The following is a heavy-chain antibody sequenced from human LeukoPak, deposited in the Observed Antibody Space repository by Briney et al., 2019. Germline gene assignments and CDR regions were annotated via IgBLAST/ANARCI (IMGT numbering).Heavy chain of an antibody. J-gene: IGHJ6*02. CDR2: MNPNSGNT. D-gene: IGHD3-3*01. CDR1: GYTFTSYG. V-gene: IGHV1-8*02. Sequence: AASVKVSCKASGYTFTSYGINWVRQATGQGLEWMGWMNPNSGNTGYAQKFQGRATMTRNTSISTAYMELSSLRSEDTAVYYCARGRFRSWSGYYSYYYYGMDVWGQGTTVTVSS. CDR3: ARGRFRSWSGYYSYYYYGMDV.